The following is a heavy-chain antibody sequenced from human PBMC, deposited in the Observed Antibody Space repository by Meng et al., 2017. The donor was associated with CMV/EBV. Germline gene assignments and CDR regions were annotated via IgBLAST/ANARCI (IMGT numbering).Heavy chain of an antibody. J-gene: IGHJ4*02. D-gene: IGHD3-10*01. CDR3: ARALPRAPVGYYFDY. CDR2: INSDGSST. V-gene: IGHV3-74*01. CDR1: GFTFSSYW. Sequence: GGSLRLSCAASGFTFSSYWMHWVRQAPGKGLVWVSRINSDGSSTSYADSVKGRFTISRDNAKNTLYLQMNRLRAEDTAVYYCARALPRAPVGYYFDYWGQGTLVTVSS.